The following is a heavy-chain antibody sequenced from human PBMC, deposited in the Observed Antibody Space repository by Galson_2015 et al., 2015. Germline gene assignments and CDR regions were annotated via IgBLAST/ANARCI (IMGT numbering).Heavy chain of an antibody. V-gene: IGHV3-33*01. CDR3: ARENERSGIAAAGTGGDAFDI. CDR1: GFTFSSYG. Sequence: SLRLSCAASGFTFSSYGMHWVRQAPGKGLEWVAVIWYDGSNKYYADSVKGRFTISRDNSKNTLYLQMNSLRAEDTAVYYCARENERSGIAAAGTGGDAFDIWGQGTMVTVSS. J-gene: IGHJ3*02. CDR2: IWYDGSNK. D-gene: IGHD6-13*01.